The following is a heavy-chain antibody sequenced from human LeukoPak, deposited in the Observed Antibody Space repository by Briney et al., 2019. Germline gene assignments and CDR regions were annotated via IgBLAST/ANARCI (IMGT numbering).Heavy chain of an antibody. CDR3: ARDSGSGNNDY. J-gene: IGHJ4*02. CDR2: INAGNGNT. Sequence: ASVKVSCKASGYTFTSYAMHWVRQAPGQRLEWMGWINAGNGNTKYSQKFQGRVTFISNTSATTAFMELSSLRSEDAAVYHCARDSGSGNNDYWGQGTLVTVSS. CDR1: GYTFTSYA. V-gene: IGHV1-3*01. D-gene: IGHD1-26*01.